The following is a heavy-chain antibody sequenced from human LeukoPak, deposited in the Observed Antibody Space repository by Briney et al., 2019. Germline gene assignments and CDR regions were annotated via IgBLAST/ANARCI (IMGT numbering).Heavy chain of an antibody. J-gene: IGHJ6*03. CDR2: VNPNSGAT. CDR3: ARLELRRNYYYSYYMDV. CDR1: GYTFTDYY. Sequence: GASVKVSCKASGYTFTDYYIHWVRQAPGQGLQWMGRVNPNSGATRYLQTVEGRVKMTTDTSIGTAYMELSSLRPDDTAVYYCARLELRRNYYYSYYMDVWGEGTTVAVFS. V-gene: IGHV1-2*06. D-gene: IGHD1-7*01.